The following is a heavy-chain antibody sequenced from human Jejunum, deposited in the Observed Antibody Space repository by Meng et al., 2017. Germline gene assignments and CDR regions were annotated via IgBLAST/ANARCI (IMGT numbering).Heavy chain of an antibody. CDR1: GFTFNNYG. D-gene: IGHD1-1*01. V-gene: IGHV3-33*01. Sequence: GGSLRLSCAASGFTFNNYGMHWVRQAPGKGLEWVAVLWYDGSRKYYADSVKGRFTISRDNSKNTLYLQMNSLRVEDTAVYYCATDVDNNWNDRAFDIWGQGTMVTVSS. J-gene: IGHJ3*02. CDR3: ATDVDNNWNDRAFDI. CDR2: LWYDGSRK.